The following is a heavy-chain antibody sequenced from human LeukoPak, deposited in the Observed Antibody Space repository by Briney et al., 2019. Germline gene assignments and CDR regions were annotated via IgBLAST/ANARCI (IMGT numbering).Heavy chain of an antibody. CDR3: TKGALHRVAAAVDY. CDR1: GFTFSSYG. V-gene: IGHV3-30*18. CDR2: ISYDGSHK. J-gene: IGHJ4*02. D-gene: IGHD6-13*01. Sequence: GRSLRLSRAASGFTFSSYGMHWVRQAPGKGLEWVAVISYDGSHKYFADSVKGRFTISRDNSKNTLYLQMSSLRPEDTAVYYCTKGALHRVAAAVDYWGQGTLVTVSS.